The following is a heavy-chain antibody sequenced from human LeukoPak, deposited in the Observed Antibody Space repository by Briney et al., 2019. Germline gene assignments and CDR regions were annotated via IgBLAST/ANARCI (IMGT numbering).Heavy chain of an antibody. CDR2: IYHSGST. CDR1: GGSNSSGGYS. D-gene: IGHD1-26*01. CDR3: ARTYPNSGSVDY. Sequence: SSETLSLTCAVSGGSNSSGGYSWSWIRQPPGKGLEWIGYIYHSGSTYYNPSLKSRVTISVDRSKNQFSLKLSSVTAADTAVYYCARTYPNSGSVDYWGQGTLVTVSS. J-gene: IGHJ4*02. V-gene: IGHV4-30-2*01.